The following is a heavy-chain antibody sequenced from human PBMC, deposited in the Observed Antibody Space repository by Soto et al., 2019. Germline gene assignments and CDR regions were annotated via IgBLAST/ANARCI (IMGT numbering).Heavy chain of an antibody. Sequence: ASVKVSCKASGYTFTSYDINWVRQATGQGLEWMGWMNPNSGNTVYAQKFQGRVSMTRNTSISTAFMELSSLRSEDTAVYYCVTQTASGYYYYYMDVWGKGTTVTVS. D-gene: IGHD3-10*01. J-gene: IGHJ6*03. V-gene: IGHV1-8*01. CDR1: GYTFTSYD. CDR2: MNPNSGNT. CDR3: VTQTASGYYYYYMDV.